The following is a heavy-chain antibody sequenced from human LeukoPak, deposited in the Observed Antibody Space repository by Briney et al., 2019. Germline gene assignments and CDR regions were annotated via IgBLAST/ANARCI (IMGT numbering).Heavy chain of an antibody. V-gene: IGHV1-8*01. D-gene: IGHD1-26*01. Sequence: ASVKVSCKASGYTFTSYDINWVRQATGQGLEWMGWMNPNSGDTGYAQKFQGRVTMTRNTSISTAYMELRSLRSDDTAVYYCASAGAGAPPDYWGQGTLVTVSS. CDR2: MNPNSGDT. CDR3: ASAGAGAPPDY. CDR1: GYTFTSYD. J-gene: IGHJ4*02.